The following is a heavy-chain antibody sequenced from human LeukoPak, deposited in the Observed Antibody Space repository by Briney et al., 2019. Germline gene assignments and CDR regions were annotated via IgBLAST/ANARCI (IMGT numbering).Heavy chain of an antibody. Sequence: GASVKVSFKSSGYTFISYGISWVRQAPGQGLEWMGWISAYNGNTNYAQKLQGRVTMTTDTSTSTAYMELRSLRSDDTAVYYCARDLADYYDSSGYYYPPGYFDYWGQGTLVTVSS. J-gene: IGHJ4*02. D-gene: IGHD3-22*01. CDR3: ARDLADYYDSSGYYYPPGYFDY. V-gene: IGHV1-18*01. CDR2: ISAYNGNT. CDR1: GYTFISYG.